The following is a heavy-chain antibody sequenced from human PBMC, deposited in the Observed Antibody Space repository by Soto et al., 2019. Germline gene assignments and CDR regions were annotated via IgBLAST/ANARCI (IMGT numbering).Heavy chain of an antibody. CDR1: GYTFTSYY. CDR2: INPSGGST. Sequence: ASLKVSCKASGYTFTSYYMHWVRQAPGQGLEWMGIINPSGGSTSYAQKFQGRVTMTRDTSTSTVYMELSSLRSEDTAVYYCARDGLNDFASMDVWGQGTTVTVSS. D-gene: IGHD3-3*01. CDR3: ARDGLNDFASMDV. V-gene: IGHV1-46*01. J-gene: IGHJ6*02.